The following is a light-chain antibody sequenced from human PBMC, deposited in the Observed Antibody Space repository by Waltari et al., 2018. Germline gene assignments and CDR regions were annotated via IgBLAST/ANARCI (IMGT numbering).Light chain of an antibody. CDR2: RAS. V-gene: IGKV3-20*01. CDR3: QQHGTLPAT. J-gene: IGKJ1*01. CDR1: QSVGSSS. Sequence: EIVLTQSPGTASLSPGERATLSCRASQSVGSSSLAWYQQKPGQAPRLVIYRASRRATGIPDRFSGSGSVTDFSHTISRLEPEDFAVYYCQQHGTLPATFGQGTKVEIK.